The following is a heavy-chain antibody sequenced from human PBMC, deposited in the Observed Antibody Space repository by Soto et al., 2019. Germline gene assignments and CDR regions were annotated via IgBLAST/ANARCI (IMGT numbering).Heavy chain of an antibody. CDR1: GYTFTSYG. CDR3: ARESSSSCHDY. V-gene: IGHV1-18*01. J-gene: IGHJ4*02. Sequence: QVQLVQSGAEVKKPGASVKVSCRASGYTFTSYGIRWVRQAPGQGLEWMGWISAYNGNTNYAQKLQGRVTITTDTSTSTAYMELSSLRADDTAVYYCARESSSSCHDYWGQGTLVTVSS. CDR2: ISAYNGNT. D-gene: IGHD6-13*01.